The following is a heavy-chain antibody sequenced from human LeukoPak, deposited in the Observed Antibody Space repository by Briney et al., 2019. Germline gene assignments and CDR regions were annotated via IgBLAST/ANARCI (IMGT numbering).Heavy chain of an antibody. Sequence: GGSLRLSCAASGFTFRSYSMNWVRQAPGKGLEWVSYISSSSSTIYYAGSVKGRFTISRENAKTSLYLQMNSLRAEDAAVYYCARGNGSPDYWGQGTLVTVSS. CDR1: GFTFRSYS. D-gene: IGHD1-26*01. J-gene: IGHJ4*02. V-gene: IGHV3-48*01. CDR2: ISSSSSTI. CDR3: ARGNGSPDY.